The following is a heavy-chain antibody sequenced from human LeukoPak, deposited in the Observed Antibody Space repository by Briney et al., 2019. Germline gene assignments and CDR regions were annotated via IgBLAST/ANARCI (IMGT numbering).Heavy chain of an antibody. CDR2: ISSSSSYI. V-gene: IGHV3-21*01. CDR1: GFTFSSYS. CDR3: AREEGSSWSNWFDP. Sequence: GGSLRLSCAASGFTFSSYSMNWVRQAPGKGLEWVSSISSSSSYIYYADSVKGRFTISRDNAKNSLYLQMNSLRAEDTAVYYCAREEGSSWSNWFDPWGQGTLVTVSS. J-gene: IGHJ5*02. D-gene: IGHD6-13*01.